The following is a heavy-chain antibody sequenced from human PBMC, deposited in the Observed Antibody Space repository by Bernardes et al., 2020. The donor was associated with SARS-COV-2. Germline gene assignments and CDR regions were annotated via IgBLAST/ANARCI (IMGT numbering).Heavy chain of an antibody. CDR1: GFTFSSYG. J-gene: IGHJ6*02. V-gene: IGHV3-33*01. Sequence: GSLRRSCAASGFTFSSYGRHWVRHAPGKGLEWVAVIWYDGSNKYYADSVKGRFTISRDNSKNTLYLQMNSLRAEDTAVYYCARSPSYYYGMDVWGQGTTVTVSS. CDR2: IWYDGSNK. CDR3: ARSPSYYYGMDV.